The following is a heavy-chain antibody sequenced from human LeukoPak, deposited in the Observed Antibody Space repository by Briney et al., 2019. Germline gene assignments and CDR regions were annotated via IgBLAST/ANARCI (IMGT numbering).Heavy chain of an antibody. Sequence: PGGSLRHSCAAPGFTFSRYWMSWVRQAPGKGLERVANIKEDGSEKYNVDSVKGRLTISRDNAKNSLSLQIKSLRAEDTAVYYCARQKAVVVVAATPDEDYGDYVDYYYYMDVWGKGTTVTVSS. CDR2: IKEDGSEK. V-gene: IGHV3-7*01. CDR3: ARQKAVVVVAATPDEDYGDYVDYYYYMDV. J-gene: IGHJ6*03. D-gene: IGHD2-15*01. CDR1: GFTFSRYW.